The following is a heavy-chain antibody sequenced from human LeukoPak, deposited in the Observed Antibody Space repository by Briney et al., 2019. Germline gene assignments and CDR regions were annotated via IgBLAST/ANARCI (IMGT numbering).Heavy chain of an antibody. D-gene: IGHD3-10*01. J-gene: IGHJ4*02. CDR2: ISAYNVNT. V-gene: IGHV1-18*01. CDR3: ASATHVLLWFGELANPFDY. Sequence: ASVKVSCKASGYTFTSYGISWVRQAPGQGLEWMGWISAYNVNTNYAQKLQGRVTMTTDTSTSTAYMELRSLTSDDTAVYYCASATHVLLWFGELANPFDYWGQGTLVTVSS. CDR1: GYTFTSYG.